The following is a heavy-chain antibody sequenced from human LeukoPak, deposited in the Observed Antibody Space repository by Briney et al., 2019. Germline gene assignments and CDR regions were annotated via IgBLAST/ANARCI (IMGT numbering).Heavy chain of an antibody. V-gene: IGHV4-4*07. Sequence: SETLSLTCTVSGGSISSYYWSWIRQPAGKGLEWIGRIYTSGSTNYNPSLKSRVTMSVDTSKNEFSLKLTSVIASDTAVYYCARRASRENYFDYWGQGTLVTVSS. CDR2: IYTSGST. CDR1: GGSISSYY. CDR3: ARRASRENYFDY. J-gene: IGHJ4*02. D-gene: IGHD5-24*01.